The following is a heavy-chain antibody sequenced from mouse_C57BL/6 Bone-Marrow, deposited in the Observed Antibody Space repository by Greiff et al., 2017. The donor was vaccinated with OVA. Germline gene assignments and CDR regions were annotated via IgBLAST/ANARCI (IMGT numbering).Heavy chain of an antibody. CDR2: IDPENGDT. CDR3: TTWGDEGFAY. D-gene: IGHD3-3*01. CDR1: GFNIKDDY. Sequence: EVQLQQSGAELVRPGASVKLSCTASGFNIKDDYMHWVKQRPEQGLEWIGWIDPENGDTEYASKFQGKATITADTSSNTAYLQLSSLTSEDTAVDYCTTWGDEGFAYWGQGTRVTVSA. V-gene: IGHV14-4*01. J-gene: IGHJ3*01.